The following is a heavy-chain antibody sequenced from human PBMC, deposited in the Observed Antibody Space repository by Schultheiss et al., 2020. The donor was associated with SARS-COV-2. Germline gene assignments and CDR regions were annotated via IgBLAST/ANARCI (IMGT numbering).Heavy chain of an antibody. CDR1: GGSISSGGYY. CDR3: AGTTYYYDSSGYLAFDI. CDR2: IYYSGRT. V-gene: IGHV4-61*08. Sequence: SETLSLTCTVSGGSISSGGYYWSWIRQHPGKGLEWIGYIYYSGRTNYNPSLKSRVSILVDTSKNQFSLKLSSVTAADTAVYYCAGTTYYYDSSGYLAFDIWGQGTMVTVSS. J-gene: IGHJ3*02. D-gene: IGHD3-22*01.